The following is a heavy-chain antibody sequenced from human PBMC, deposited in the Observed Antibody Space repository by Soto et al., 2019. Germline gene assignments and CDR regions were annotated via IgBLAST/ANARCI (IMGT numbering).Heavy chain of an antibody. CDR1: GGSIGSYY. D-gene: IGHD3-22*01. CDR3: ARLGGYYQSLDT. CDR2: VYYTGTT. Sequence: SETLSLTCTVSGGSIGSYYWTWIREPPGKGLEWIGYVYYTGTTTYSPSLKSRVTISVDTSMNQISLKLSSVTAADTAFYYCARLGGYYQSLDTWGQGTLVT. J-gene: IGHJ5*02. V-gene: IGHV4-59*08.